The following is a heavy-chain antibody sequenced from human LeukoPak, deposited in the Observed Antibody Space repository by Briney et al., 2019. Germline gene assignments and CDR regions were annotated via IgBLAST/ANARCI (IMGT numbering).Heavy chain of an antibody. V-gene: IGHV4-30-2*01. CDR2: IYHSGST. Sequence: SETLSLTCAVSGGSISSGGYSWSWIRQPPGKGLEWIGYIYHSGSTYHNPSLKSRVTISVDRSKNQFSLKLSSVTAADTAVYYCARADKVHFDYWGQGTLVTVSS. J-gene: IGHJ4*02. CDR1: GGSISSGGYS. D-gene: IGHD2-15*01. CDR3: ARADKVHFDY.